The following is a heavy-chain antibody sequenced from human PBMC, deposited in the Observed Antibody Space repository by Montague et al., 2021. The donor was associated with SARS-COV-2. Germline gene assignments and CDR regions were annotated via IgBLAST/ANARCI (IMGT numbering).Heavy chain of an antibody. J-gene: IGHJ4*02. CDR3: ARVRYSDGWTFDY. CDR1: SGSISNYH. D-gene: IGHD6-19*01. Sequence: SETLSLTCTVSSGSISNYHWSWIRQPPGKGLEWIGYVYSSGSTNYNPSHEGRVTMSVDTSKNQFSLKLISVTAADTAVYYCARVRYSDGWTFDYWGQGTLVTVSS. CDR2: VYSSGST. V-gene: IGHV4-59*13.